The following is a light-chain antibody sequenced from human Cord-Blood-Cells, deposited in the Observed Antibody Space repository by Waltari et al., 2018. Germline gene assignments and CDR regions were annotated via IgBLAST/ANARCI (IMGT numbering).Light chain of an antibody. V-gene: IGLV2-11*01. J-gene: IGLJ1*01. CDR3: CSYAGSYTFV. CDR2: DVS. CDR1: SSDVGGYNY. Sequence: QSALTQPRSVSGSPGQSVTISCTGTSSDVGGYNYVSWYQQHPGKAPKLMLYDVSKRPSEVPDRFSGSKSGNTASLTISGLQAEDEADYYCCSYAGSYTFVFGTGTKVTVL.